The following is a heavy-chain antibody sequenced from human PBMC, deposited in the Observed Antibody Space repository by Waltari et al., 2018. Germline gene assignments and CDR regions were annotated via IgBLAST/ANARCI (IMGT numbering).Heavy chain of an antibody. CDR1: DDSIRSANYY. CDR2: VYYSGSP. Sequence: QLQLQESGPGLVQPSETLSLTCTVSDDSIRSANYYWGWIRQPPGKGLEWIGSVYYSGSPDYNPSRKSGGTISIDRSKKQFSRKLRSVSAADTAVYYCARLAYYDSSAYPYDYWGQGTLVTVSS. CDR3: ARLAYYDSSAYPYDY. D-gene: IGHD3-22*01. J-gene: IGHJ4*02. V-gene: IGHV4-39*01.